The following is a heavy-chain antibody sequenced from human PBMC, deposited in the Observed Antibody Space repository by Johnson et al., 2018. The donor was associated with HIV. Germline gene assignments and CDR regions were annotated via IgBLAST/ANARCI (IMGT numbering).Heavy chain of an antibody. Sequence: QVQLVESGGGVVQPGRSLRLSCAASGFTFSSYAMHWVRQAPGKGLEWVAVISYDGSNKYYADSVKGRFNISRDNSKNTLYLQMNSLRAEDTAVYFCARVNFPSTGPSLRRVGAFDIWGQGTMVTVSS. J-gene: IGHJ3*02. D-gene: IGHD3-10*01. CDR3: ARVNFPSTGPSLRRVGAFDI. CDR2: ISYDGSNK. V-gene: IGHV3-30-3*01. CDR1: GFTFSSYA.